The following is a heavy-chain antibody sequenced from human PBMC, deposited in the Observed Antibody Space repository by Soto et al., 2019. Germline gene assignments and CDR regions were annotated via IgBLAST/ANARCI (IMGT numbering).Heavy chain of an antibody. D-gene: IGHD3-3*01. CDR3: AIGPIFGVENIYAY. CDR1: GFTFSSYA. Sequence: DVQLLESGGDLVQPGGSLRLSCAASGFTFSSYAMSWVRQAPGKGLEWVSSMSGAGRSSYDADSVKGRFTISRDNSKNTLYLQMNNLRAEDTALYYCAIGPIFGVENIYAYWGQGTLVTVSS. J-gene: IGHJ4*02. V-gene: IGHV3-23*01. CDR2: MSGAGRSS.